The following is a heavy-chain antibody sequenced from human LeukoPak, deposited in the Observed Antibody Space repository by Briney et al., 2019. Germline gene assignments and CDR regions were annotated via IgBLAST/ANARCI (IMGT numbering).Heavy chain of an antibody. J-gene: IGHJ4*02. CDR1: GYTFTSYD. CDR3: ARIELLWFGELGY. Sequence: ASVKVSCKASGYTFTSYDINWVRQATGQGLEWMGWMNTNSGNTGYAQKFQGRVTMTRNTSISTAYMELSSLRSEDTAVYYCARIELLWFGELGYWGQGTLVTVSS. D-gene: IGHD3-10*01. CDR2: MNTNSGNT. V-gene: IGHV1-8*01.